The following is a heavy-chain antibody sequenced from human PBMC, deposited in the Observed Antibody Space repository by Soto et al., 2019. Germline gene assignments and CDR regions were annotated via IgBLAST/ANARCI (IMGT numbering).Heavy chain of an antibody. CDR3: ARDRAPYGSGSYYREGDY. D-gene: IGHD3-10*01. Sequence: QVQLVQSGAEVKKPGASVKVSCKASGYTFTSYDISWVRQAPGQGLEWMGWISAYNGNTNYAQKLQGRVTMTTDTSTSTVYMELRSLRADDTAVYYGARDRAPYGSGSYYREGDYWGQGTLVTVSS. CDR1: GYTFTSYD. CDR2: ISAYNGNT. V-gene: IGHV1-18*01. J-gene: IGHJ4*02.